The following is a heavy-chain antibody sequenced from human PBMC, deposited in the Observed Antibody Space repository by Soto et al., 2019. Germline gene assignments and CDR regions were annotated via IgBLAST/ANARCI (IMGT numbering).Heavy chain of an antibody. J-gene: IGHJ4*02. CDR3: ASMGYHYGSGSYPLDY. CDR1: GDSINRGAYY. CDR2: MYNSGST. Sequence: PSETLSLTCTVSGDSINRGAYYWTWIRQPPGKGLEWIGFMYNSGSTHYNPSLKSRVTISLDTSKNQFSLNLRSVTAADTAVYYCASMGYHYGSGSYPLDYWGQGTLVTVSS. D-gene: IGHD3-10*01. V-gene: IGHV4-61*08.